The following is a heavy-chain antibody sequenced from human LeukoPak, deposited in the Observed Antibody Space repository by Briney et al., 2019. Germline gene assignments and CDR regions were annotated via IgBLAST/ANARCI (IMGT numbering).Heavy chain of an antibody. D-gene: IGHD6-19*01. J-gene: IGHJ6*02. CDR1: GGSISSYY. Sequence: SETLSLTCTVSGGSISSYYWSWIRQPPGKGLEWIGYIYYSGSTNYNPSLKSRVTISVDTSKNQFSLKLSSVTAADTAVYYCARGKGSGWYYYYYYGMGVWGQGTTVTVSS. V-gene: IGHV4-59*01. CDR2: IYYSGST. CDR3: ARGKGSGWYYYYYYGMGV.